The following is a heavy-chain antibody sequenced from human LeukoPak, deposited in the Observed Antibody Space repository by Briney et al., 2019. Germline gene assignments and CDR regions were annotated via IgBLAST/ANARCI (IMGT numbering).Heavy chain of an antibody. CDR2: ININGGRT. CDR3: VKDKWIDH. Sequence: GGSLRLSCAASGFTFNIYAMHWVRQAPGKGLEYVSSININGGRTYYADSVKGRFTISRDNSKNTLYLQMSSLRTEDTAVYYCVKDKWIDHWGQGTLVTVSS. J-gene: IGHJ4*02. D-gene: IGHD2-8*01. V-gene: IGHV3-64D*09. CDR1: GFTFNIYA.